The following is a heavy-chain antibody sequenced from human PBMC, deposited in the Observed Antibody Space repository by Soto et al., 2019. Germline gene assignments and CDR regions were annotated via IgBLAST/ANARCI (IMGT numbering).Heavy chain of an antibody. V-gene: IGHV4-31*03. CDR3: QRDPGGYSSSSGAMDV. D-gene: IGHD6-6*01. J-gene: IGHJ6*02. Sequence: SETLSLTCTVSGGSISSGGYYWSWIRQHPGKGLEWIGYIYYSGSTYYNPSLKSRVTISVDTSKNQFSLKLSSVTAADTAVYYCQRDPGGYSSSSGAMDVWGQGTTATVSS. CDR2: IYYSGST. CDR1: GGSISSGGYY.